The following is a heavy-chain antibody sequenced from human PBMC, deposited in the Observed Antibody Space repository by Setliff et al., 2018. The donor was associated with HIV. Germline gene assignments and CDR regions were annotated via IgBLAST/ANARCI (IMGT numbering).Heavy chain of an antibody. CDR1: GGYISSSNW. Sequence: SETLSLTCAVSGGYISSSNWWSWVRQPPGKGLEWIGEIYHSGSTKYNLSLKSRVTISVDKSKNQFSLKLSSVTAADTAVYYCARSITMIIVAPGAFDIWGQGTMVTVSS. V-gene: IGHV4-4*02. D-gene: IGHD3-22*01. CDR2: IYHSGST. J-gene: IGHJ3*02. CDR3: ARSITMIIVAPGAFDI.